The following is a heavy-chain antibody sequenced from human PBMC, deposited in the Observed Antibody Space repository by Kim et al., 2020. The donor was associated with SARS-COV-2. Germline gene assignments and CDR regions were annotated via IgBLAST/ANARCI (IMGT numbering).Heavy chain of an antibody. V-gene: IGHV4-59*01. J-gene: IGHJ2*01. CDR1: GGSISSYY. CDR3: ARDPRRWLQFPNYWYFDL. CDR2: IYYSGST. Sequence: SETLSLTCTVSGGSISSYYWSWIRQPPGKGLEWIGYIYYSGSTNYNPSLKSRVTISVDTSKNQFSLKLSSVTAADTAVYYCARDPRRWLQFPNYWYFDLWGRGTLLTVSP. D-gene: IGHD5-12*01.